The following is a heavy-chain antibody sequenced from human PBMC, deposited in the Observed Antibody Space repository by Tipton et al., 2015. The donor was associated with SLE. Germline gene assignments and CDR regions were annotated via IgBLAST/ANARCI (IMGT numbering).Heavy chain of an antibody. CDR3: ARDSFFSYYDSSGYPDY. J-gene: IGHJ4*02. Sequence: TLSLTCAVYGGSFSGYYWSWIRQPPGKGLEWIGEINHSGSTYYNPSLKSRVTISVDTSKNQFSLKLSSVTAADTAVYYCARDSFFSYYDSSGYPDYWGQGTLVTVSS. CDR2: INHSGST. V-gene: IGHV4-34*01. D-gene: IGHD3-22*01. CDR1: GGSFSGYY.